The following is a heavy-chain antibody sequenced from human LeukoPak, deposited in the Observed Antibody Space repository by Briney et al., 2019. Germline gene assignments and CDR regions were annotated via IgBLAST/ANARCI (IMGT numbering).Heavy chain of an antibody. Sequence: GGSLRLSCTASGVTFGDYAMNWVRQAPGRGLEWVGLIRSKAYGATSEYAASVKGRFTISRDDSKSLAYLHVSSLKTEDTAIYSCTRDGSWNGFDYWGQGTLVTVSS. J-gene: IGHJ4*02. V-gene: IGHV3-49*04. D-gene: IGHD1-1*01. CDR2: IRSKAYGATS. CDR3: TRDGSWNGFDY. CDR1: GVTFGDYA.